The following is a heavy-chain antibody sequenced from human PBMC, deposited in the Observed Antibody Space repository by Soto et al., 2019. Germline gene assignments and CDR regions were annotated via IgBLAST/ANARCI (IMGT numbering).Heavy chain of an antibody. CDR2: ISYDGSNK. CDR1: GFTFSSYA. D-gene: IGHD3-22*01. CDR3: ARAPITMIVVARHLDY. V-gene: IGHV3-30-3*01. Sequence: GGSLRLSCAASGFTFSSYAMHWVRQAPGKGLEWVAVISYDGSNKYYADSVKGRFTISRDNSKNTLYLQMNSLRAEDTAVYYCARAPITMIVVARHLDYWGQGTLVTVSS. J-gene: IGHJ4*02.